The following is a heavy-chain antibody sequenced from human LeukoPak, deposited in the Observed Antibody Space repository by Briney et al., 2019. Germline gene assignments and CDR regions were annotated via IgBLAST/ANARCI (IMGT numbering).Heavy chain of an antibody. J-gene: IGHJ4*02. V-gene: IGHV3-30-3*01. CDR1: GFTFSSYA. Sequence: GRSLRLSCAASGFTFSSYAMHWVRQAPGKGLEWVAVISYDGSNKYYADSVKGRFTISRDNSKNTLYLQMNSLRAEDTAVYYCASTGYSSGWYEVDYWGQGTLVTVSP. D-gene: IGHD6-19*01. CDR3: ASTGYSSGWYEVDY. CDR2: ISYDGSNK.